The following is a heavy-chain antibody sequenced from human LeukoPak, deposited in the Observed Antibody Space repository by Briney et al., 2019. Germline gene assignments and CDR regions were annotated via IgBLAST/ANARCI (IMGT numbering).Heavy chain of an antibody. Sequence: ASVKVSCKASGYTFTSYYMHWVRQAPGQGLEWMGIINPSGGSTSYAQKFQGRVTMTRDMSTSTVYMELSSLRSEDTAVYYCATSHDVKTAPYDLWGQGTLVTVSS. CDR1: GYTFTSYY. V-gene: IGHV1-46*01. CDR2: INPSGGST. J-gene: IGHJ5*02. CDR3: ATSHDVKTAPYDL. D-gene: IGHD2-21*01.